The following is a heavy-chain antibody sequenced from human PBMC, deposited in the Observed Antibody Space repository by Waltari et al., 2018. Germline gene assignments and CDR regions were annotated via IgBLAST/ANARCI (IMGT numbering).Heavy chain of an antibody. J-gene: IGHJ4*02. CDR2: IKQDGSDI. Sequence: EVQLVESGGGLVQPGGSLRLYCLVSVFTFRDYWMSWVRQAPGKGLEWVANIKQDGSDIYYADSVKGRFTISRDNAKNSLYLQMNSLRAEDTAVYYCARDVGNVGGNYWGQGTLVTVSS. V-gene: IGHV3-7*01. D-gene: IGHD3-10*01. CDR1: VFTFRDYW. CDR3: ARDVGNVGGNY.